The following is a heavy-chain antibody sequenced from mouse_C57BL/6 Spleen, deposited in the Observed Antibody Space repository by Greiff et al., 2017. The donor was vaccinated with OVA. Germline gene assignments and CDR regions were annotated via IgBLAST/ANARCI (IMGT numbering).Heavy chain of an antibody. J-gene: IGHJ2*01. V-gene: IGHV2-2*01. CDR3: ARDSIIYDGYYAYYFDY. CDR1: GFSLTSYG. Sequence: VQLQQSGPGLVQPSQSLSITCTVSGFSLTSYGVHWVRQSPGKGLEWLGVIWSGGSTDYNAAFISRLSISKDNSKSQVFFKMNSLQADDTAIYYCARDSIIYDGYYAYYFDYWGQGTTLTVSS. D-gene: IGHD2-3*01. CDR2: IWSGGST.